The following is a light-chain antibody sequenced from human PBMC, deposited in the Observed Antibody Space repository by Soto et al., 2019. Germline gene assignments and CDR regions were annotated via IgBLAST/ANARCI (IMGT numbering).Light chain of an antibody. CDR1: QSISSW. CDR3: QQRSNWPPIT. J-gene: IGKJ5*01. V-gene: IGKV1-5*01. CDR2: DAS. Sequence: DIQMTQSPSTLSASVGDRVTITCRASQSISSWLACYQQKPGKAPKLLIYDASSLESGVPSRFSGSGFGTDFTLTISSLEPEDAAVYYCQQRSNWPPITFGQGTRLEIK.